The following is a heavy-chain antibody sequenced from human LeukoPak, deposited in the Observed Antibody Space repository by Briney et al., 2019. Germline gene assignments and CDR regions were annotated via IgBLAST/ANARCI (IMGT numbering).Heavy chain of an antibody. V-gene: IGHV3-30*19. CDR1: GFISSNVW. J-gene: IGHJ4*02. Sequence: GGSLRLSCAASGFISSNVWMSWVRQAPGKGLEWVAVISYDGSNKYYADSVKGRFTISRDNSKNTLYLQMNSLRAEDTAVYYCARGVVATFFDYWGQGTLVTVSS. CDR3: ARGVVATFFDY. D-gene: IGHD2-15*01. CDR2: ISYDGSNK.